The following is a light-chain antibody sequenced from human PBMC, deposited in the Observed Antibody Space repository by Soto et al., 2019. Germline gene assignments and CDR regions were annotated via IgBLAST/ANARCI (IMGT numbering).Light chain of an antibody. CDR1: PGINSA. CDR2: DAS. Sequence: AVQLTQSPSSLSASVGDSVTITCRASPGINSALAWYQQKPGKAPKLLIYDASSLESGVPSRFSGSGSGTDFTLTISSLQPEDFATYYCQQFNNYLFTFGPGTKVDIK. J-gene: IGKJ3*01. CDR3: QQFNNYLFT. V-gene: IGKV1D-13*01.